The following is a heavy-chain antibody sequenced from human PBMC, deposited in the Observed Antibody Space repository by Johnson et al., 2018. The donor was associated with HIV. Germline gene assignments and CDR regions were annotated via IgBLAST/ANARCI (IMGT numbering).Heavy chain of an antibody. CDR1: GFTVSNNY. Sequence: QVQLVESGGGLIQPGGSLRLSCAASGFTVSNNYMTWVRQAPGKGLEWVAFIRYDGSNKHYADSVKGRFTISRDNSKNSLYLQMNSLRAEDTAVYYCARPVVADYRGAFDIWGQGTMVTVSS. J-gene: IGHJ3*02. CDR2: IRYDGSNK. CDR3: ARPVVADYRGAFDI. V-gene: IGHV3-30*02. D-gene: IGHD3-22*01.